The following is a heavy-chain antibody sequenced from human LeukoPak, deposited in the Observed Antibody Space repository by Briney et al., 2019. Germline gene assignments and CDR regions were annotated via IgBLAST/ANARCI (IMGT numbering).Heavy chain of an antibody. CDR3: ARGLLASPGIDY. CDR1: GFTFSSYG. J-gene: IGHJ4*02. D-gene: IGHD6-13*01. Sequence: GGSLRLSCAASGFTFSSYGMHWVRQAPGKGLEWVAVISYDGSNKYYADSVKGRFTISRDNSKNTLYLQMNSLRAEDTAVYYCARGLLASPGIDYWGQGALVTVSS. V-gene: IGHV3-30*03. CDR2: ISYDGSNK.